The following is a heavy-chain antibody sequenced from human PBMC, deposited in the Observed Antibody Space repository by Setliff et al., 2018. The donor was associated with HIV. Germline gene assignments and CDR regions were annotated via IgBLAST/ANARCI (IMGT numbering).Heavy chain of an antibody. CDR3: ARRTIWGDAFDI. J-gene: IGHJ3*02. Sequence: SETLSLTCAVSGYYISGGYYWCWIRQSPGKGLEWIGCIFNSGQTYYNPSLNSRIAISMDTSENQFSLRLTSVTAADTALYYCARRTIWGDAFDIWGRGTMVTVSS. V-gene: IGHV4-38-2*01. CDR2: IFNSGQT. CDR1: GYYISGGYY. D-gene: IGHD3-16*01.